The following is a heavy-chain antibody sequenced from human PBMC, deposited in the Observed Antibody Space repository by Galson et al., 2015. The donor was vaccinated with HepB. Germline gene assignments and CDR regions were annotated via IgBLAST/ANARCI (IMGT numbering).Heavy chain of an antibody. CDR2: ISYDGSDK. D-gene: IGHD6-13*01. CDR1: GFNFSKSG. Sequence: SLRLSCAASGFNFSKSGFHWVRQAPGKGLEWVAFISYDGSDKYYAGSVKGRFTISRDNSKNTSYMQMNGLRSEDTGLYYCAREGATIASQPDAFDLWGQGTMVTVS. J-gene: IGHJ3*01. V-gene: IGHV3-30-3*01. CDR3: AREGATIASQPDAFDL.